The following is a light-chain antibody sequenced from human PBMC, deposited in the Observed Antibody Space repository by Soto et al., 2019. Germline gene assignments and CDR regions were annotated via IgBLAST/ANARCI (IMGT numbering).Light chain of an antibody. J-gene: IGLJ2*01. V-gene: IGLV2-14*03. CDR3: SSHSSSSTLVV. CDR2: DVN. CDR1: SSDVGGYNY. Sequence: QSALSQPASMSGSPGQSITISCTGTSSDVGGYNYVSWYRQDPGKAPKLIIYDVNNRPSEVSNRFSGSKSGNTASLTISGLQAEDVADYYCSSHSSSSTLVVFGGGTKLTVL.